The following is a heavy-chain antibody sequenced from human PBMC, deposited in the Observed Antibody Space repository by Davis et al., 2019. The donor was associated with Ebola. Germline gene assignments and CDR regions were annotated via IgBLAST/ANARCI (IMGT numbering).Heavy chain of an antibody. CDR2: INAGNGNT. CDR3: ARPRSYDYGDYELDY. CDR1: GYTFITYA. Sequence: AASVKVSCKASGYTFITYAIHWVRQAPGQRLEWMGWINAGNGNTKYSRKFQGRVTIIRDTSATTSYMELSSLRFEDTAVYYCARPRSYDYGDYELDYWGQGTLVTVSS. V-gene: IGHV1-3*01. D-gene: IGHD4-17*01. J-gene: IGHJ4*02.